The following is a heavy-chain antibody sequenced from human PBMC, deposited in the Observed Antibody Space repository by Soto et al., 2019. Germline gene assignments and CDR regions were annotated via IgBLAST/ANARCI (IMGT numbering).Heavy chain of an antibody. CDR3: ARGVGSYGYDYYDSSGYYYDY. Sequence: SETLSLTCIVSGDSVTSGSYYWSWIRQPPGKGLEWIGYIYYSGSTNYNPSLKSRVTISVDTSKNQFSLKLSSVTAADTAVYYCARGVGSYGYDYYDSSGYYYDYWGQGTLVTVSS. V-gene: IGHV4-61*01. CDR2: IYYSGST. D-gene: IGHD3-22*01. CDR1: GDSVTSGSYY. J-gene: IGHJ4*02.